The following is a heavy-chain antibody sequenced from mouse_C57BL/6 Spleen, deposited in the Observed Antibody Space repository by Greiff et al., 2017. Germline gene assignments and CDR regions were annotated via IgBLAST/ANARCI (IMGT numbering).Heavy chain of an antibody. Sequence: QVQLQQPGAELVMPGASVKLSCKASGYTFTSYWMHWVKQRPGQGLEWIGELDPSDSYTNYNQKFKGKSTLTVDKSSSTAYMQLSRLTSEDSAVYYCARYYYGSSYWYFDVWGTGTTVTVSS. CDR2: LDPSDSYT. J-gene: IGHJ1*03. V-gene: IGHV1-69*01. CDR1: GYTFTSYW. D-gene: IGHD1-1*01. CDR3: ARYYYGSSYWYFDV.